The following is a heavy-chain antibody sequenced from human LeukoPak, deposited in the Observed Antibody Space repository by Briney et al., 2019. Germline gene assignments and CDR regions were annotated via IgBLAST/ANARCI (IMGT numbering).Heavy chain of an antibody. CDR3: ARPWIQQNWFDP. CDR2: IYYSVNT. V-gene: IGHV4-30-2*03. J-gene: IGHJ5*02. D-gene: IGHD5-18*01. Sequence: SQTLSLTCAVSGGSISSGGYSWSWIRQPPGKGLEWIGYIYYSVNTYYSPSLKSRVTISVDTSKNQFSLKLSSVTAADTAVYYCARPWIQQNWFDPWGQGTLVTVSS. CDR1: GGSISSGGYS.